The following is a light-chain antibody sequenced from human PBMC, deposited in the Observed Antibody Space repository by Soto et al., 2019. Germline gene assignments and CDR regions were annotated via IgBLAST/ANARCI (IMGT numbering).Light chain of an antibody. V-gene: IGLV1-51*01. J-gene: IGLJ3*02. Sequence: QSMLTQPPSVSAAPGQKVTISCSGSSSNIGNNYVSWYQQLPGTAPKLLIYDNNKRPSGIPDRFSGSKSGTSATLGITGRQTGDEADYYCGTWDSSLSAGVFGGGTKLTVL. CDR3: GTWDSSLSAGV. CDR1: SSNIGNNY. CDR2: DNN.